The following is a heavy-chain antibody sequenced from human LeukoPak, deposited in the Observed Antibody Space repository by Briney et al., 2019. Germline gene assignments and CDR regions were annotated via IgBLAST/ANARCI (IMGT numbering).Heavy chain of an antibody. CDR3: AGGRFELPF. CDR2: VSYSGVT. V-gene: IGHV4-59*01. D-gene: IGHD3-9*01. Sequence: PSETLSLTCTVSGGSINNYYWSWVRQPPGKGLESIGYVSYSGVTNYNPSLKSRATISIDASRNQVFLRMTSLTTADTAVYYCAGGRFELPFWGQGTLVTVSS. J-gene: IGHJ4*02. CDR1: GGSINNYY.